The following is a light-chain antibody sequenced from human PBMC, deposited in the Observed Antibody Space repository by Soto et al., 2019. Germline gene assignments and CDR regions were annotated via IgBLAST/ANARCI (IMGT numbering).Light chain of an antibody. Sequence: EIVLTQSPTTLPLSPGERATLSCRASQSVSSYLAWYQQKPGQAPRVLIYDASNRATGIPARFSGSGSGTEFTLTISSLEPEDFEVYYCQQRSNWGVTFGPGTKVDIK. CDR1: QSVSSY. V-gene: IGKV3-11*01. J-gene: IGKJ3*01. CDR2: DAS. CDR3: QQRSNWGVT.